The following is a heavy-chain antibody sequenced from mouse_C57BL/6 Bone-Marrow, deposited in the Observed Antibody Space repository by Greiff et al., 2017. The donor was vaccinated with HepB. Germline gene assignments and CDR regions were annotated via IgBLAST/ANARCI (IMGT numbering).Heavy chain of an antibody. J-gene: IGHJ1*03. CDR3: ARCGDTTGRSYWYFDV. Sequence: QLQQPGAELVRPGSSVKLSCKASGYPFTSYWMDWVKQRPGQGLEWIGNIYPSDSETHYNQKFKDKATLTVDKSSSTAYMQLSSLTSEDSAVYYGARCGDTTGRSYWYFDVWGTGTTVTVSS. CDR2: IYPSDSET. CDR1: GYPFTSYW. D-gene: IGHD2-12*01. V-gene: IGHV1-61*01.